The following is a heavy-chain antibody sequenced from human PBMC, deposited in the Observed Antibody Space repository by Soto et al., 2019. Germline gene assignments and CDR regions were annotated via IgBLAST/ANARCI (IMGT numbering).Heavy chain of an antibody. Sequence: AGGSLRLSCAASGFTFSSYAMSWVRQAPGKGLEWVSAISGSGGSTYYADSVKGRFTISRDNSKNTLYLQMNSLRAEDTAVYYCAKGLYPIYYDSSGYYNLFAPWGQGTLVTVSS. D-gene: IGHD3-22*01. J-gene: IGHJ5*02. CDR2: ISGSGGST. V-gene: IGHV3-23*01. CDR1: GFTFSSYA. CDR3: AKGLYPIYYDSSGYYNLFAP.